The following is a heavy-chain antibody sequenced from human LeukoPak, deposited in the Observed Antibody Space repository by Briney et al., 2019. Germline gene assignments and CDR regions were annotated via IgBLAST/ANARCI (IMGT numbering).Heavy chain of an antibody. V-gene: IGHV1-2*04. CDR2: INPNSGGT. Sequence: ASVKVSCKASGYTFTGYYMHWVRQAPGQGLEWMGWINPNSGGTNYAQKFQGWVTMTRDTSISTAYMELSRLRSDDTAVYYCARDNGYSGSSHGAFDIWGQGTMVTVSS. D-gene: IGHD1-26*01. CDR3: ARDNGYSGSSHGAFDI. J-gene: IGHJ3*02. CDR1: GYTFTGYY.